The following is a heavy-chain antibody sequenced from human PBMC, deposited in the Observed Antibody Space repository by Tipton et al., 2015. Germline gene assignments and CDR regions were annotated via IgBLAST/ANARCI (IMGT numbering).Heavy chain of an antibody. V-gene: IGHV4-61*01. Sequence: TLSLTCTVSGGSVSSGSAYHWSWIRQPPGKGLEWIGNIDYSGTKNYNPSLKSRVTISLDTSKNQFSLKLSSVTAADTAVYYCARDLEHGMDGWGQGTTVTVSS. CDR1: GGSVSSGSAYH. D-gene: IGHD5-24*01. J-gene: IGHJ6*02. CDR2: IDYSGTK. CDR3: ARDLEHGMDG.